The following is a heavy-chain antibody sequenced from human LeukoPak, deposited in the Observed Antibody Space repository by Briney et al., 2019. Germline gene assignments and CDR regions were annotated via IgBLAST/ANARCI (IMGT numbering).Heavy chain of an antibody. V-gene: IGHV3-7*01. D-gene: IGHD3-16*01. Sequence: GSLRLSCSASGFTFIDYWMSWVRQAPGKGLEWVANIKQDGGAKYYVDSVKGRFTISRDNAKNSLYLQMNSLRAEDTAVYYCARVGEMNTTFLTFDSWGQGTLVTVSS. CDR3: ARVGEMNTTFLTFDS. J-gene: IGHJ4*02. CDR2: IKQDGGAK. CDR1: GFTFIDYW.